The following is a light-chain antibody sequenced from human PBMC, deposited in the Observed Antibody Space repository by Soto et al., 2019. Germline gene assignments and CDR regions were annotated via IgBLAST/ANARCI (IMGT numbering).Light chain of an antibody. Sequence: QSVLTQPASVSGSPGQSMTISCTGTSSDVGGYNYVSWYQQHPGKAPKLMIYEVSNRPSGVSNRFSGSKSGNTASLTISGLQAEDEADYYCSSYTSSRTLYVFGTGTKVTVL. V-gene: IGLV2-14*01. CDR2: EVS. J-gene: IGLJ1*01. CDR3: SSYTSSRTLYV. CDR1: SSDVGGYNY.